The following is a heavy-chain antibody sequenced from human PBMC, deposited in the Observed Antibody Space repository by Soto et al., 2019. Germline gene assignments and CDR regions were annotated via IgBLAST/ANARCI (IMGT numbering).Heavy chain of an antibody. CDR1: GFTFSNAW. CDR3: TTDPGYVGIGVLRAATDVFDI. Sequence: GGSLRLSCAASGFTFSNAWMNWVRQAPGKGIERVGRIKSKTDGGTTDYAAPVKGRFTISRDDSKNTLYLQMDSLKTEDTAVFYCTTDPGYVGIGVLRAATDVFDIWGRRTMVTVS. J-gene: IGHJ3*02. D-gene: IGHD2-2*01. CDR2: IKSKTDGGTT. V-gene: IGHV3-15*07.